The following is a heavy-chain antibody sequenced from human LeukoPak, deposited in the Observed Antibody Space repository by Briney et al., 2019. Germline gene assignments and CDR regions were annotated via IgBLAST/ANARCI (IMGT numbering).Heavy chain of an antibody. D-gene: IGHD5-18*01. J-gene: IGHJ4*02. CDR3: ARTDGYSYGSEGYYFDY. CDR2: INAGNGNT. CDR1: GYTFTSYA. Sequence: GASVKVSCKASGYTFTSYAMHWVRQAPGQRLEWMGWINAGNGNTKYSQKFQGRVTITRDTSASTAYMELSSLRSEDTAVYYCARTDGYSYGSEGYYFDYWGQGTLVTVSS. V-gene: IGHV1-3*01.